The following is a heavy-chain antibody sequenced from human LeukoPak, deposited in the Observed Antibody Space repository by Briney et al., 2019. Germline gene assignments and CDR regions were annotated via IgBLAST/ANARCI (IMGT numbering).Heavy chain of an antibody. CDR1: GYSFTTYW. V-gene: IGHV5-51*01. Sequence: GESLKSSCKGSGYSFTTYWIGWVRQMPGKGLEWMGITYPGDSDTRYSPSFQGQVTISADKSISTAYLQWSSLKASDTAMYYCATYAGSDSKYFQHWGQGTLVTVSS. CDR3: ATYAGSDSKYFQH. D-gene: IGHD3-10*01. CDR2: TYPGDSDT. J-gene: IGHJ1*01.